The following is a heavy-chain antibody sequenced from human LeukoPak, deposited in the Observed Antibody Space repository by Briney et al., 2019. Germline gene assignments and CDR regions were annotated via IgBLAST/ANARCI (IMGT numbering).Heavy chain of an antibody. V-gene: IGHV1-18*01. Sequence: SVTVSCKASGYTFTSYGVSWLRQAPGQGLDWMGWISAYNGNTNYAQKVQARVTMTRDTSTSTAYMELRSLRSDDTAVYYCARGLPWGQNSLYGMDVWGQGTTVTVSS. D-gene: IGHD7-27*01. CDR3: ARGLPWGQNSLYGMDV. CDR2: ISAYNGNT. CDR1: GYTFTSYG. J-gene: IGHJ6*02.